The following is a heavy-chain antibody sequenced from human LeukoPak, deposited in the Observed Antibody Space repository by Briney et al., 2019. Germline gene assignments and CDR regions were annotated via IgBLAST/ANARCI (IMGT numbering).Heavy chain of an antibody. J-gene: IGHJ4*02. D-gene: IGHD3-9*01. CDR3: ARWYYDILTGYYRPFDY. V-gene: IGHV1-18*01. CDR1: GYTFTSYG. CDR2: ISAYNGNT. Sequence: GASVKVSCKASGYTFTSYGISWVRQAPGQGLEWMGWISAYNGNTNYAQKLQGRVTMTTDTSTSTAYMELRSLRSDDTAVYYCARWYYDILTGYYRPFDYWGQGTLVTVSS.